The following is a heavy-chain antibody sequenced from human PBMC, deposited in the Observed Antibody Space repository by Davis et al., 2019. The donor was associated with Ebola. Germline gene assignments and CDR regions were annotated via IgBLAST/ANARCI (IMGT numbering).Heavy chain of an antibody. CDR2: ISGSGGST. Sequence: GGSLRLSCAASGFTFSSYAVSWVRQAPGKGLEWVSGISGSGGSTYYADSVKGRFTISRDNSKNTQYLQMNSLRAEDTAVYYCAKDSRSGSYYSALSSWGQGTLVTVSS. V-gene: IGHV3-23*01. CDR1: GFTFSSYA. J-gene: IGHJ5*02. D-gene: IGHD3-10*01. CDR3: AKDSRSGSYYSALSS.